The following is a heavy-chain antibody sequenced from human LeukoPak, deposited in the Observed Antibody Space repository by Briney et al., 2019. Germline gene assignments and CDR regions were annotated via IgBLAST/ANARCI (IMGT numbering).Heavy chain of an antibody. CDR2: ISYDGSNK. CDR1: GFTFSSYG. V-gene: IGHV3-30*18. D-gene: IGHD3-10*01. Sequence: SGGSLRLSCAASGFTFSSYGMHGVRQAPGKGPEGVAVISYDGSNKYYADSVKGRFTISRDNSKNTLYLQMNSLRAEDTAVYYCAKDSGSGSYYTTLGDYWGQGTLVTVSS. J-gene: IGHJ4*02. CDR3: AKDSGSGSYYTTLGDY.